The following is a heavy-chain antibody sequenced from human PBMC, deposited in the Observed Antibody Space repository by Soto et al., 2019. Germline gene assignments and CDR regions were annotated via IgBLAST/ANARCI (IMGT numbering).Heavy chain of an antibody. Sequence: GASVKVSCKAVGYTFIGQYMYWGRQAPGQGLESMGWMDPNSGYTNYAQKFQGRVTLTRDTSISTAYMELSGLGSDDTAVYYCTTEAYDNSGSLAFDIWGPGTLVTVSS. V-gene: IGHV1-2*02. CDR2: MDPNSGYT. CDR3: TTEAYDNSGSLAFDI. J-gene: IGHJ3*02. CDR1: GYTFIGQY. D-gene: IGHD3-22*01.